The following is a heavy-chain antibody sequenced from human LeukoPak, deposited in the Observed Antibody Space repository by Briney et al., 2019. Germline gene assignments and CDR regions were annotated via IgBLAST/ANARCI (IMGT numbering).Heavy chain of an antibody. CDR1: QFTFSTYA. Sequence: TGGSLRLSCGASQFTFSTYAMSWVRQAPGKGLEWVSGINDGGSSTYYADSVKGRFTISRDNSRNTLLLQVNSLRAEDTAVYYCAKASSPLGHFDYWGWGTLVTVSS. V-gene: IGHV3-23*01. CDR3: AKASSPLGHFDY. CDR2: INDGGSST. D-gene: IGHD3-16*01. J-gene: IGHJ4*02.